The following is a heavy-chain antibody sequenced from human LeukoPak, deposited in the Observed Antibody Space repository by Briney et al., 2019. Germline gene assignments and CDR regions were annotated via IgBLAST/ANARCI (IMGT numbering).Heavy chain of an antibody. CDR1: GGSISSSSYY. CDR2: IYYSGST. J-gene: IGHJ4*02. Sequence: PSETLSLTCTVSGGSISSSSYYWGWIRQPPGKGLERIGSIYYSGSTYYNPSLKSRVTISVDTSKNQFSLKLSSVTAADTAVYYCARDSYDYVWGSYRLPPFDYWGQGTLVTVSS. CDR3: ARDSYDYVWGSYRLPPFDY. D-gene: IGHD3-16*02. V-gene: IGHV4-39*07.